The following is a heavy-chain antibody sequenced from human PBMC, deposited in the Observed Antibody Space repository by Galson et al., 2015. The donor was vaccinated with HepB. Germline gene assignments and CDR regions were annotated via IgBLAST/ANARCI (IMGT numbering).Heavy chain of an antibody. Sequence: CAISGDSVSSNSAAWSWIRQSPSRGLEWLGRTYYRSKWYNDYAVSVKSRITINPDTSKNQFSLQLNSVTPEDTAVYYCAREMEQQLAPDDAFDIWGQGTMVTVSS. CDR2: TYYRSKWYN. CDR3: AREMEQQLAPDDAFDI. V-gene: IGHV6-1*01. D-gene: IGHD6-13*01. J-gene: IGHJ3*02. CDR1: GDSVSSNSAA.